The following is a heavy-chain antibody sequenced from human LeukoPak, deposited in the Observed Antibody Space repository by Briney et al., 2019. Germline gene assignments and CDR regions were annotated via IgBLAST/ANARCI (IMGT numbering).Heavy chain of an antibody. CDR2: IYYSGYT. Sequence: SETLSLTCSVSGGSISSSSSYYWGWIRQPPGKGLEWIGSIYYSGYTYYNPSLKSRVTIFVDTSKNQFSLKLTSATAADTAVYYCARHFAPASYNWFDPWGQGTLVTVSS. CDR1: GGSISSSSSYY. CDR3: ARHFAPASYNWFDP. D-gene: IGHD6-25*01. J-gene: IGHJ5*02. V-gene: IGHV4-39*01.